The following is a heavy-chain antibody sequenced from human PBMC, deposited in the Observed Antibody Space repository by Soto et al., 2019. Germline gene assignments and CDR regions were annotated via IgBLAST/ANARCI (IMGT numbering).Heavy chain of an antibody. J-gene: IGHJ4*02. CDR2: IIPILGIA. CDR1: GGTFSSYT. Sequence: QVQLVQSGAEVKKPGSSVKVSCKASGGTFSSYTISWVRQAPGQGLEWMGRIIPILGIANYAQKFQGRVTITADKSTSTAYMELSSLRSEDTAVYYCARDVAGRGCSSTSCYYFDYWGQGTLVTVSS. D-gene: IGHD2-2*01. V-gene: IGHV1-69*08. CDR3: ARDVAGRGCSSTSCYYFDY.